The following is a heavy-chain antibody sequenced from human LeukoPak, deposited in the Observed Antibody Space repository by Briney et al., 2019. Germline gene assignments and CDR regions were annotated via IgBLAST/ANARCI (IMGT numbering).Heavy chain of an antibody. Sequence: ASVKVSCKASGYTFTSYGISWVRQAPGQGLEWMGWISAYNGNTNYAQKLQGRVTMTTDTSTSTAYMELSSLRSEDTAVYYCARDKDEHGSGSPDAFDIWGQGTMVTVSS. CDR3: ARDKDEHGSGSPDAFDI. D-gene: IGHD3-10*01. J-gene: IGHJ3*02. CDR2: ISAYNGNT. CDR1: GYTFTSYG. V-gene: IGHV1-18*01.